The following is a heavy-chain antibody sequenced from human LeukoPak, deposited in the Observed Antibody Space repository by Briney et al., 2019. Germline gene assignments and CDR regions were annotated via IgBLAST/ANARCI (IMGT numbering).Heavy chain of an antibody. D-gene: IGHD3-9*01. J-gene: IGHJ4*02. CDR3: TTDQYDILTGYYMGYFDY. Sequence: AGGSLRLSCAASGFIFSKAWMSWVRQAPGKGLEWVGRIKSKTDGGTTDYAAPVKGRFTISRDDSKNTLYLQMNSLKTEDTAVYYCTTDQYDILTGYYMGYFDYWGQGTLLTVSS. CDR1: GFIFSKAW. CDR2: IKSKTDGGTT. V-gene: IGHV3-15*01.